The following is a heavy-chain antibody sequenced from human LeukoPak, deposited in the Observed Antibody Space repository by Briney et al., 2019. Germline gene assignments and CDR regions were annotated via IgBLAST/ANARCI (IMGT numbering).Heavy chain of an antibody. CDR1: GGTFSSYA. CDR3: ARDRVGGAFDI. J-gene: IGHJ3*02. Sequence: ASVKVSCKASGGTFSSYAISWVRQAPGQRLEWMGWINAGNGNTKYSQKLQGRVTITRDTSANTAYVELSSLRFEDTAVYYCARDRVGGAFDIWGQGTMVTVSS. CDR2: INAGNGNT. D-gene: IGHD3-10*01. V-gene: IGHV1-3*01.